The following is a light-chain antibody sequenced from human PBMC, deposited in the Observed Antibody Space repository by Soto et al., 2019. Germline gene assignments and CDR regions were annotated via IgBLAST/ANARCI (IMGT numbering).Light chain of an antibody. V-gene: IGKV3-15*01. Sequence: EIVMTQSPATLSVSPGERATLSCRASQSVSTNLAWYQQKPGQAPRLLIYGAFTRATGVPARFSGSGSGTEFTLTISSLQSEDFAVYCCQQFNNWPPKYTFGQGTKLEIK. J-gene: IGKJ2*01. CDR1: QSVSTN. CDR3: QQFNNWPPKYT. CDR2: GAF.